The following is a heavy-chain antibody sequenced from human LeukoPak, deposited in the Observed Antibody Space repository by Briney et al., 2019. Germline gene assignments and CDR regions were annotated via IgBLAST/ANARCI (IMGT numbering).Heavy chain of an antibody. Sequence: GGSLRLSCAASGGTFRSYRMNWVRQAPGKGLEWVSSISSSSSYIYYADSVKGRFTISRDNAKNSLYLQMNSLRAEDTAVYYCARGTTDDYWGQGTLVTVSS. CDR2: ISSSSSYI. CDR1: GGTFRSYR. CDR3: ARGTTDDY. D-gene: IGHD1-1*01. V-gene: IGHV3-21*01. J-gene: IGHJ4*02.